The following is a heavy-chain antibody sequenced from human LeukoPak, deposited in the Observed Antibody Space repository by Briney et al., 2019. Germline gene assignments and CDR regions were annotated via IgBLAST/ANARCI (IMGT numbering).Heavy chain of an antibody. D-gene: IGHD3-10*01. CDR3: TRQAGYYGSGSYYNSNWFDP. V-gene: IGHV3-73*01. CDR2: IRSKANSYAT. Sequence: GGSLRLSCAASGFTFSGSAMHWVRQASGKGLEWVGRIRSKANSYATAYAASVKGRFTISRDDSKNTAYLQMNSLKTEDTAVYYCTRQAGYYGSGSYYNSNWFDPWGQGTLVTVSS. CDR1: GFTFSGSA. J-gene: IGHJ5*02.